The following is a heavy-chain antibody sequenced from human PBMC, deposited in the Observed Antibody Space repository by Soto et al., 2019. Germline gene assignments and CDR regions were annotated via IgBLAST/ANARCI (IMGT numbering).Heavy chain of an antibody. D-gene: IGHD3-9*01. CDR1: GFTFSRYS. CDR2: ISSSSEHM. CDR3: ASGDYDILTGYLFDY. J-gene: IGHJ4*02. Sequence: PGGSLRLSCAASGFTFSRYSMYWVRQAPGKGLEWVSSISSSSEHMYYADSLKGRFTISRDNAKNSLYLQMNSLRAEDTAVYYCASGDYDILTGYLFDYWGQGTLVTVSS. V-gene: IGHV3-21*01.